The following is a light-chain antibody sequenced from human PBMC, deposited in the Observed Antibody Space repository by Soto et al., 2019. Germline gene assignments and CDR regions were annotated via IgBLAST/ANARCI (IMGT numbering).Light chain of an antibody. V-gene: IGKV3-15*01. Sequence: EIVMTQSPATLSVSPGERATLSCRASQSVSSNLAWFQQKPGLAPRLLIYGASNRATGIPARFSGSGSGTEFTLTISSMQSEDFAVYYCQQYSNWPYTFGQGTKLEIK. CDR1: QSVSSN. CDR2: GAS. CDR3: QQYSNWPYT. J-gene: IGKJ2*01.